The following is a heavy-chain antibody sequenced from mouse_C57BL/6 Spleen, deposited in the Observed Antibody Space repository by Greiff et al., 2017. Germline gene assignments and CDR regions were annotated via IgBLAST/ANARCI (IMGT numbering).Heavy chain of an antibody. D-gene: IGHD2-4*01. J-gene: IGHJ3*01. CDR3: AIIYYDYDGGAFAY. Sequence: DVKLQESGPGLVKPSQSLSLTCSVTGYSITSGYYWNWIRQFPGNKLEWMGYISYDGSNNYNPSLKNRISITRDTSKNQFFLKLNSVTTEDTATYYCAIIYYDYDGGAFAYWGQGTLVTVSA. CDR1: GYSITSGYY. CDR2: ISYDGSN. V-gene: IGHV3-6*01.